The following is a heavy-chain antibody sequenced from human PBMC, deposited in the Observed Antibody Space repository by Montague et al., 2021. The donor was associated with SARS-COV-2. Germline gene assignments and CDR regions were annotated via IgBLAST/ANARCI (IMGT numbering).Heavy chain of an antibody. D-gene: IGHD3-16*01. CDR1: GFSVNNNY. Sequence: SLRLSCAASGFSVNNNYMSWVRQPPGKGLEWVSLIYSGGRKYYADSVKGRFAISRDSSNTTLYLHMNYLRAEDTAVYYCARDLGESRDYWGQGTLVTVSS. V-gene: IGHV3-53*01. J-gene: IGHJ4*02. CDR3: ARDLGESRDY. CDR2: IYSGGRK.